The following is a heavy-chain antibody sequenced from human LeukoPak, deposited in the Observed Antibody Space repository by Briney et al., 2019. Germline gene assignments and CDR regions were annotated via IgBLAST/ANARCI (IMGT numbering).Heavy chain of an antibody. CDR2: MNPNSGNT. V-gene: IGHV1-8*01. D-gene: IGHD3-10*01. Sequence: ASVTVSCKASGYTFTSYDINWVRQATGQGLEWMGWMNPNSGNTGYAQKFQGRVTMTRNTSISTAYMELSSLRSEDTAVYYCARGGELLWFGELSGPYYYYGMDVWGQGTTVTVSS. J-gene: IGHJ6*02. CDR3: ARGGELLWFGELSGPYYYYGMDV. CDR1: GYTFTSYD.